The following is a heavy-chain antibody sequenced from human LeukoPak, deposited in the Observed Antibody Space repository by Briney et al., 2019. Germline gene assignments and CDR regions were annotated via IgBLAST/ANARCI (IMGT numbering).Heavy chain of an antibody. CDR1: GFTFSSYA. V-gene: IGHV3-23*01. CDR3: AKDVGYYDSSGSSSYYFDY. J-gene: IGHJ4*02. D-gene: IGHD3-22*01. CDR2: ISGSGGST. Sequence: GGSLRLSCAASGFTFSSYAMSWVRQAPGKGLEWVSAISGSGGSTYHADSVKGRFTISRDNSKNTLYLQMNSLRAEDTAVYYCAKDVGYYDSSGSSSYYFDYWGQGTLVTVSS.